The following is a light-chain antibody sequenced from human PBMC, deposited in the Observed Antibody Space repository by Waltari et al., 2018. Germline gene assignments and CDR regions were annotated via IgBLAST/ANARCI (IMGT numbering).Light chain of an antibody. CDR2: GTS. CDR1: HNVTND. CDR3: QQRRDWPLT. Sequence: IVLTQSPATLPLSPGERASLPCRASHNVTNDLAWYQQNPCQAPRLRIYGTSNTATGIPARFGGSGFGTDFTLTITSLGPEDFAVYYCQQRRDWPLTFGGGTKVEIK. V-gene: IGKV3-11*01. J-gene: IGKJ4*01.